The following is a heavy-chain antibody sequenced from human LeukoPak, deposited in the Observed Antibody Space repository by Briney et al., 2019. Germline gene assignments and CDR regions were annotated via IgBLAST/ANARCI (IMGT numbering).Heavy chain of an antibody. CDR2: ISYGGSNK. D-gene: IGHD3-16*01. V-gene: IGHV3-30*18. Sequence: GGSLRLSCAASGFTFSSYGMHWVRQAPGKGLEWVSVISYGGSNKNYADSVKGRFTISRDNSKNTLDLQMNSLRTEDTAVYYCAKAVDLYEGVEYWGQGVLVTVSS. CDR3: AKAVDLYEGVEY. CDR1: GFTFSSYG. J-gene: IGHJ4*02.